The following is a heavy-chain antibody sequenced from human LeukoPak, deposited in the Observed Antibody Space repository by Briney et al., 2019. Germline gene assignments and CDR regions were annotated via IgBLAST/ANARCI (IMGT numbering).Heavy chain of an antibody. J-gene: IGHJ3*02. CDR1: GFTVSSNY. CDR3: ARPFSNQHAFDI. Sequence: GGSLTLSCAASGFTVSSNYMSWVRQAPGKGLEWVSVIYSGGSTYYAASVKRRFTIPKDNSKNTLYLQLKSLTPEDTAVYYCARPFSNQHAFDIWGQGTMVTVSS. CDR2: IYSGGST. V-gene: IGHV3-66*04.